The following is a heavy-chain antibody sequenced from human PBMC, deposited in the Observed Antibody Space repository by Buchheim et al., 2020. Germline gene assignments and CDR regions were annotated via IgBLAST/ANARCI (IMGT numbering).Heavy chain of an antibody. CDR2: IYYSGST. CDR3: ARLNWGGWYSRGMDV. V-gene: IGHV4-59*08. D-gene: IGHD6-19*01. CDR1: GGSISSYY. Sequence: QVQLQQWGAGLLKPSETLSLTCTVSGGSISSYYWSWIRQPPGKGLEWIGYIYYSGSTNYNPSLKSRVTISVDTSKNQFSLKLSSVTAADTAVYYCARLNWGGWYSRGMDVWGQGTT. J-gene: IGHJ6*02.